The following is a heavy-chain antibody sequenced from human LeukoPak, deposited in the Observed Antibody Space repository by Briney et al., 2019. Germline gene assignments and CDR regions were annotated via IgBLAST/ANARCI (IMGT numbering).Heavy chain of an antibody. CDR2: ISGGGGST. Sequence: GGSLRLSCAASGFTFTNYAMSWVRQAPGKWLEWVSTISGGGGSTYSADSVMGRFTISRDNSKTTLYLQMNSLRAEDTAVYYCAKENWVYNWKYDSSGSGINYWGQGTRVTVSS. CDR1: GFTFTNYA. J-gene: IGHJ4*02. CDR3: AKENWVYNWKYDSSGSGINY. V-gene: IGHV3-23*01. D-gene: IGHD3-22*01.